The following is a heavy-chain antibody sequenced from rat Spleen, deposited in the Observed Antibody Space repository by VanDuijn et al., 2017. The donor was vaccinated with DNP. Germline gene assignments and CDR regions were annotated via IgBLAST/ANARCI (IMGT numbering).Heavy chain of an antibody. V-gene: IGHV5-19*01. CDR3: ARGSTSIYWYFDF. CDR1: GLPLTSNS. J-gene: IGHJ1*01. Sequence: VQLRESGPGLVQTSQTLSLTCTVSGLPLTSNSVSWIRQPPGKGLEWVATISTSGSRTYYPDSVKGRFTISRDNAKSSLYLQMNSLKSEDTATYYCARGSTSIYWYFDFWGPGTMVTVSS. CDR2: ISTSGSRT. D-gene: IGHD3-1*01.